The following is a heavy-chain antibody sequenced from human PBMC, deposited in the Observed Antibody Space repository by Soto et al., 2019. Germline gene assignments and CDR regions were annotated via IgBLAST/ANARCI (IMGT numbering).Heavy chain of an antibody. CDR3: ATEPIYYNDGSGYYPLGH. D-gene: IGHD3-22*01. Sequence: ASVKVSCKASGYSFATCGFSWVRQAPGQGLECVGWISAHNGDTHYSQKFQGRVTLTTDTSTNTGYMELRSLTSDDTAVYFCATEPIYYNDGSGYYPLGHWGQGTLVTVSS. V-gene: IGHV1-18*04. J-gene: IGHJ4*02. CDR2: ISAHNGDT. CDR1: GYSFATCG.